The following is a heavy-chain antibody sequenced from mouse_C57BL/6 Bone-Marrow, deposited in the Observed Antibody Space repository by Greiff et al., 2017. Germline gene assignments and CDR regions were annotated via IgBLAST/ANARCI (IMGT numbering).Heavy chain of an antibody. CDR2: IRNKANGYTT. V-gene: IGHV7-3*01. J-gene: IGHJ1*03. Sequence: DVQLVESGGGLVQPGGSLSLSCAASGFTFTDYYMSWVRQPPGKALEWLGFIRNKANGYTTEYSASVKGRFPISKDNTQSILYLPISALRAEDSSTYYSAGYKPPRYFDVWGTGTTVTVSS. CDR3: AGYKPPRYFDV. CDR1: GFTFTDYY.